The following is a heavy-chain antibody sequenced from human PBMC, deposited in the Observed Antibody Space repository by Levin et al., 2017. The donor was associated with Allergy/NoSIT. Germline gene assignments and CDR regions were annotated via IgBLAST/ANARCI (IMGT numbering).Heavy chain of an antibody. D-gene: IGHD2-15*01. V-gene: IGHV4-59*13. CDR2: IYYSGNT. Sequence: GDGIRTPPGKGLEWIGYIYYSGNTNYNPSLKSRVTISVDTSKNQFSLTLNSVTAADTAVYYCARDRVVASSGTYYYYGMAVWGQGTTVTVSS. CDR3: ARDRVVASSGTYYYYGMAV. J-gene: IGHJ6*02.